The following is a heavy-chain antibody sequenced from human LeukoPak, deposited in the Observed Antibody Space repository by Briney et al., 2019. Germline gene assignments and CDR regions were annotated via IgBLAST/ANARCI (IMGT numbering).Heavy chain of an antibody. D-gene: IGHD6-6*01. CDR1: GFTFSDYY. Sequence: GGSLRLSCAASGFTFSDYYMSWIRQAPGKGLEWVSYIGNRSSIIYYADSVKGRFTISRDNAKNSLYLQIHSLRAEDTAVYYCARVSSSSPFDYWGQGTLVTVSS. CDR3: ARVSSSSPFDY. V-gene: IGHV3-11*04. CDR2: IGNRSSII. J-gene: IGHJ4*02.